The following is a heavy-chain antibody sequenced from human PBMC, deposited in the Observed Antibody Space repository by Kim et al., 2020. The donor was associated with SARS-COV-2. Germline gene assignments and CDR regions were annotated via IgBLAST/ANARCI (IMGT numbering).Heavy chain of an antibody. D-gene: IGHD5-18*01. Sequence: SETLSLTCAVYGGSFSGYYWSWIRQPPGKGLEWIGEINHSGRTNYNPSLKSRVTISVDTSKNQFSLKLSSVTAADTAVYYCARVGYSYGRKDAFDIWGQGTMVTVSS. J-gene: IGHJ3*02. CDR3: ARVGYSYGRKDAFDI. CDR2: INHSGRT. V-gene: IGHV4-34*01. CDR1: GGSFSGYY.